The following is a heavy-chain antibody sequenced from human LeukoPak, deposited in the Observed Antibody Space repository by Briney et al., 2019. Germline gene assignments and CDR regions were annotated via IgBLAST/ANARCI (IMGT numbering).Heavy chain of an antibody. D-gene: IGHD3-10*01. CDR1: GFTFSSYG. Sequence: GGSLRLSCAAYGFTFSSYGMHWVRQAPGKGLEWVAVIWYDGSNKYYADSVKGRFTISRDNSKNTLYLQMNSLRAEDTAVYYCAKEFGGSGSYVFDYWGQGTLVTVSS. J-gene: IGHJ4*02. CDR3: AKEFGGSGSYVFDY. V-gene: IGHV3-33*06. CDR2: IWYDGSNK.